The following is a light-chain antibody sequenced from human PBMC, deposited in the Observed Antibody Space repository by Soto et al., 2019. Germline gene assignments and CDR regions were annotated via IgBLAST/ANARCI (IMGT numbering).Light chain of an antibody. CDR3: SSYTSSNDV. CDR1: SSDVGGYNY. Sequence: QSALTQPASVSGSPGQSITISCTGTSSDVGGYNYVSWYQHHPGKAPKLMIYDVSNRPSGVSNRFSGSKSGNTASLTISGLQAEDESDYYCSSYTSSNDVFGTGTKLTVL. V-gene: IGLV2-14*03. J-gene: IGLJ1*01. CDR2: DVS.